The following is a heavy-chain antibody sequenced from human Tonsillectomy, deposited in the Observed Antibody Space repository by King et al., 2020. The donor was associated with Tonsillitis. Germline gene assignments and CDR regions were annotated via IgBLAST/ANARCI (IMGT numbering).Heavy chain of an antibody. CDR1: GFSLSNYW. Sequence: VQLVESGGDLVQPGGSLRLSCAAYGFSLSNYWISWVRQAPGKGLEWVANIKQDGSEKYFVDSVRGRYTISRDNAMNSLYLQMNSLRAEDTAVYYCARDTGGGVFDYWGQGTLVTVSS. D-gene: IGHD3-16*01. CDR3: ARDTGGGVFDY. V-gene: IGHV3-7*01. J-gene: IGHJ4*02. CDR2: IKQDGSEK.